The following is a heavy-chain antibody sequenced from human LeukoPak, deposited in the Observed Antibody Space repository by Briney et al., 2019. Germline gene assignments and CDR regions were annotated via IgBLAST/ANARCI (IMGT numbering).Heavy chain of an antibody. V-gene: IGHV3-21*01. CDR3: VRITMVREVSGGFDY. D-gene: IGHD3-10*01. CDR1: GFTFSSYS. J-gene: IGHJ4*02. Sequence: EGSLRLSCAASGFTFSSYSMNWVRQAPGKGLEWVSSISSSSSYIYYADSVKGRFTISRDNAKNSLYLQMNSLRAEDTAVYYCVRITMVREVSGGFDYWGQGTLVTVSS. CDR2: ISSSSSYI.